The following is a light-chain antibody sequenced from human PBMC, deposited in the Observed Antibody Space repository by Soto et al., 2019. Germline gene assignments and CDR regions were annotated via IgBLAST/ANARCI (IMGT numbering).Light chain of an antibody. CDR1: QSVLHSNGYNY. Sequence: DIVMTQSPLSLPVTPGEPSSIACRSSQSVLHSNGYNYLDWYLQKPGQSPQVLIYLGSNRASGVPDRFSGSGSGTEFTLKISKVEAEDVGVYYCMQSLQTPPWTLGPGTKWIS. J-gene: IGKJ1*01. V-gene: IGKV2-28*01. CDR2: LGS. CDR3: MQSLQTPPWT.